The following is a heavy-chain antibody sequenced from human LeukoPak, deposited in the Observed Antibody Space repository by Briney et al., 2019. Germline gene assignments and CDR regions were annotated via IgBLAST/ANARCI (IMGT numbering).Heavy chain of an antibody. J-gene: IGHJ5*02. CDR2: ISGSGGST. CDR3: AKDDGSDDSSDVNWFDP. Sequence: GGSLRLSCAASGFTFSSYAMSWVRQAPGKGLEWVSAISGSGGSTYYADSVKGRFTISRDNSKNTLYLQMNSLRAEDTAVYYCAKDDGSDDSSDVNWFDPWGQGTLVTVSS. D-gene: IGHD3-22*01. V-gene: IGHV3-23*01. CDR1: GFTFSSYA.